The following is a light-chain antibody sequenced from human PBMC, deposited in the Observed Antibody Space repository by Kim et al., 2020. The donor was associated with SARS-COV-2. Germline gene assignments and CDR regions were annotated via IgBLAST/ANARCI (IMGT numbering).Light chain of an antibody. CDR2: DVT. CDR3: SSYASSSTYV. CDR1: RSDVGGYNY. J-gene: IGLJ1*01. V-gene: IGLV2-14*03. Sequence: GQSITIACTGPRSDVGGYNYVSWYQHHPGRAPKLMIYDVTKRPSGVSDRFSGSKSGNTASLAISGLQAEDEADYYCSSYASSSTYVFGTGTKVTVL.